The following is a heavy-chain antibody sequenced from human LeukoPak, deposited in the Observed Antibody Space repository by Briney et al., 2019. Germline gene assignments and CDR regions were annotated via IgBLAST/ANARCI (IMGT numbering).Heavy chain of an antibody. Sequence: GGSLRLSCAASGFTFSSYEMNWVRQAPGKGLEWVSYISGSGNTIYYADSVKGRFTISRDNAKNSLYLQMNSLRAEDTAVYYCARDIHDYSNGEVDYWGQGTLVTVSS. V-gene: IGHV3-48*03. CDR3: ARDIHDYSNGEVDY. J-gene: IGHJ4*02. CDR1: GFTFSSYE. D-gene: IGHD4-11*01. CDR2: ISGSGNTI.